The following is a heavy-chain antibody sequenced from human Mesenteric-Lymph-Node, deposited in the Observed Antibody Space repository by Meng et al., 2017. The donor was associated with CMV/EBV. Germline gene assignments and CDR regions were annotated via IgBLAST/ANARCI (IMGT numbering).Heavy chain of an antibody. J-gene: IGHJ3*02. CDR3: GRVTTSHSYGSESFWAFEI. Sequence: SETLSLTCTVSGGSMSSFYWSWIRHSPGKGLECMGYIYYTGSTNYNPSLKSRVTISLDTSQKQVSLMLTSVTAADTAVYYCGRVTTSHSYGSESFWAFEIWSQGTMVTVSS. V-gene: IGHV4-59*01. D-gene: IGHD3-10*01. CDR1: GGSMSSFY. CDR2: IYYTGST.